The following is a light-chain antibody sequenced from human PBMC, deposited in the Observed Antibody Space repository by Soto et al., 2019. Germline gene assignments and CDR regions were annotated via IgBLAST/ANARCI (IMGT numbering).Light chain of an antibody. V-gene: IGLV2-8*01. CDR2: EVT. CDR3: SSYAGSNKLV. CDR1: SSDVGGYNY. J-gene: IGLJ2*01. Sequence: QSALTQPPSASGSPGQSVTISCTGTSSDVGGYNYVSWYQQHPGKAPKLMIYEVTKRPSGVPDRFSGSKSGNTASLTVSGLQGEDEADYFCSSYAGSNKLVFGGGTKLTFL.